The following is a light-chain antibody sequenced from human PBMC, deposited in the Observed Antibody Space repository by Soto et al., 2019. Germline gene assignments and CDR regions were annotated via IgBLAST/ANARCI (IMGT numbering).Light chain of an antibody. CDR2: SNN. CDR3: AAWDDSLSGPV. V-gene: IGLV1-47*02. J-gene: IGLJ2*01. Sequence: QSVLTQPPSASGTPGQRVTISCSGSSSNIGSNYVYWYQQLPGTAPKLLIYSNNQRPSGVPDRFSGSKSGTSASLAISGLRSEDEADYYCAAWDDSLSGPVFGGGTKVPS. CDR1: SSNIGSNY.